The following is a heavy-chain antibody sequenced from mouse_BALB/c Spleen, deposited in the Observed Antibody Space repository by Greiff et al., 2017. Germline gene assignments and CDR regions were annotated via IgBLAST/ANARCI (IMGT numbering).Heavy chain of an antibody. CDR1: GYTFTSYW. CDR3: ASQLTGNAY. D-gene: IGHD4-1*01. J-gene: IGHJ3*01. V-gene: IGHV1-7*01. CDR2: INPSTGYT. Sequence: VQLQQSGAELAKPGASVKMSCKASGYTFTSYWMHWVKQRPGQGLEWIGYINPSTGYTEYNQKFKDKATLTADKSSSTAYMQLSSLTSEDSAVYYCASQLTGNAYWGQGTLVTVSA.